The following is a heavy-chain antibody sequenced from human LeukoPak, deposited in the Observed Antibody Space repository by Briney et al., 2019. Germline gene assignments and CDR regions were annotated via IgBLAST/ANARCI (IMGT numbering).Heavy chain of an antibody. Sequence: ASVKVSCKASGYTFTSYDINWVRQATGQGLEWMGWMNPNSGNTGYAQKFQGRVTMTRNTSISTAYMELSSLRSEDTAVYYCARGRGSEGSYYFDYWGQGTLVTVSS. CDR3: ARGRGSEGSYYFDY. CDR1: GYTFTSYD. D-gene: IGHD3-10*01. CDR2: MNPNSGNT. J-gene: IGHJ4*02. V-gene: IGHV1-8*01.